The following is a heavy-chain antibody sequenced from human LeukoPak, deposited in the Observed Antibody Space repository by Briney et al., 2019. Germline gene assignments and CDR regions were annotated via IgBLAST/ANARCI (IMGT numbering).Heavy chain of an antibody. J-gene: IGHJ6*03. Sequence: GGSLRLSCAASGFTFDDYTMHWVRQAPGKGLEWVSGISWNSGSIGYADSVKGRFTISRDNAKNSLYLQMNSLRAEDTALYYCAKGTRGYYYYYVDVWGKGSTVTISS. CDR1: GFTFDDYT. CDR2: ISWNSGSI. V-gene: IGHV3-9*01. CDR3: AKGTRGYYYYYVDV. D-gene: IGHD3-10*01.